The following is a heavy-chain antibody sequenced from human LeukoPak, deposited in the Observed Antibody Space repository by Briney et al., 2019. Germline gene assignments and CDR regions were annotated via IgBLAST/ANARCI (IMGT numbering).Heavy chain of an antibody. Sequence: SVKVSCKASGGTFSSYAISWVRQAPGQGLEWMGGIIPIFGTANYAQKFQGRVTITADESTSTAYMELSSLRSEDTAVYYCATVVVVAARAFDYWGQGTLVTVSS. V-gene: IGHV1-69*13. CDR1: GGTFSSYA. D-gene: IGHD2-15*01. CDR2: IIPIFGTA. J-gene: IGHJ4*02. CDR3: ATVVVVAARAFDY.